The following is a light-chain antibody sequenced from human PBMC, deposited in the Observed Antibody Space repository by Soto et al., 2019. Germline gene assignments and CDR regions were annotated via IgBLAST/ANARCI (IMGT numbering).Light chain of an antibody. CDR3: SSYTSSSSLGV. Sequence: QSALTQPASVSGSPGQSITISCTGTSSDVGGYNYVSWYQQHPGKAPKLMIYDVSNLPSGVSNRFSGSKSGTTDSLTISGLQAEDEADYYCSSYTSSSSLGVFGTGTKMTVL. V-gene: IGLV2-14*01. CDR2: DVS. J-gene: IGLJ1*01. CDR1: SSDVGGYNY.